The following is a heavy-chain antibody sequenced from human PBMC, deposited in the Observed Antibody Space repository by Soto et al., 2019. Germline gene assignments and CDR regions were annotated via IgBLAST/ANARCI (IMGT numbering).Heavy chain of an antibody. J-gene: IGHJ3*02. CDR3: ARDRGQWLGHDAFNI. D-gene: IGHD6-19*01. Sequence: PSQTLSLTCGIFGDSVSSTSAALNLSMQSPSRGLKWPGRKYYRLKWYNDDAVSEKSRITITPHTSNNQFSLQLTSVTPVHTAVYYFARDRGQWLGHDAFNIWRQGTMVTVSS. CDR2: KYYRLKWYN. V-gene: IGHV6-1*01. CDR1: GDSVSSTSAA.